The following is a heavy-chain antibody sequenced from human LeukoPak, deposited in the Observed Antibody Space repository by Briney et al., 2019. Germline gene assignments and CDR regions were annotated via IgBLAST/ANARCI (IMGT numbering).Heavy chain of an antibody. CDR2: IYYSGDT. D-gene: IGHD5-24*01. Sequence: PSQTLSLTCTVSGGSISNYYWSWIRQPPGEGLEWNGYIYYSGDTNYNPSLKSRVTISLDTSKNQFSLKLSSVTAADTAVYYCARRMATNPKYCFDYWGQGTLVTVSS. J-gene: IGHJ4*02. V-gene: IGHV4-59*08. CDR3: ARRMATNPKYCFDY. CDR1: GGSISNYY.